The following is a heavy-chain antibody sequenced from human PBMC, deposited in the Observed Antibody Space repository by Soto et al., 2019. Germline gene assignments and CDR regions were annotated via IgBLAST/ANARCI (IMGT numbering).Heavy chain of an antibody. CDR3: ARGPSITIFGVVITGNYYGMDV. CDR2: MNPNSGNT. J-gene: IGHJ6*02. Sequence: QVQLVQSGAEVKKPGASVKVSCKASGYTFTSYDINWVRQATGQGLEWMGWMNPNSGNTGYAQKFQGRVTMTRNTSIWTAYMEMSSLRSEDTAVYYCARGPSITIFGVVITGNYYGMDVWGQGTTVTVSS. V-gene: IGHV1-8*01. CDR1: GYTFTSYD. D-gene: IGHD3-3*01.